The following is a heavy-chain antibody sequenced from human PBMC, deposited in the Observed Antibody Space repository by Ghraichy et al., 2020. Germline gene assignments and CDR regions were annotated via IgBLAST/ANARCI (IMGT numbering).Heavy chain of an antibody. Sequence: GGSLRLSCVASGFTFSDYPLSWVRQAPGKGLEWVSALSGSGITTYYADSVKGRFTISRDNSKNILFLQMSSLRVDDTGVYYCAKDPPPYYDVSSSHRGDWGQGTLVTVAS. CDR2: LSGSGITT. V-gene: IGHV3-23*01. CDR3: AKDPPPYYDVSSSHRGD. CDR1: GFTFSDYP. D-gene: IGHD3-3*01. J-gene: IGHJ4*02.